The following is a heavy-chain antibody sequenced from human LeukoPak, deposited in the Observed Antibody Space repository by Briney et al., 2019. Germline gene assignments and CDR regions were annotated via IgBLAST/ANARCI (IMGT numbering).Heavy chain of an antibody. D-gene: IGHD3-22*01. V-gene: IGHV4-39*07. CDR2: INHSGST. CDR3: ARGHRFYDSSGYWSPPKYFDY. Sequence: PSETLSLTCTVSGGSISSGDYYWSWIRQPPGKGLEWIGEINHSGSTNYNPSLKSRVTISVDTSKNQFSLKLSSVTAADTAVYYCARGHRFYDSSGYWSPPKYFDYWGQGTLVTVSS. J-gene: IGHJ4*02. CDR1: GGSISSGDYY.